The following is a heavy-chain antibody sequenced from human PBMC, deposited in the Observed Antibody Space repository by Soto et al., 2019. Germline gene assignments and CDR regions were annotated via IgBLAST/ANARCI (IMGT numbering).Heavy chain of an antibody. CDR1: GYTFTSYA. CDR3: ARDTQYYDFWSGWFDP. CDR2: INAGNGNT. J-gene: IGHJ5*02. D-gene: IGHD3-3*01. Sequence: QVQLVQSGAEVKKPGASVKVSCKASGYTFTSYAMHWVHQAPGQRLEWMGWINAGNGNTKYSQKFQGRVTITRDTSASTAYMELSSLRSEDTAVYYCARDTQYYDFWSGWFDPWGQGTLVTVSS. V-gene: IGHV1-3*01.